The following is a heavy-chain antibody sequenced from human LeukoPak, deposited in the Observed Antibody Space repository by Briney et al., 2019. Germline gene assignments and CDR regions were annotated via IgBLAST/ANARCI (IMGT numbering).Heavy chain of an antibody. CDR3: ASPVGWELLSFDY. D-gene: IGHD1-26*01. Sequence: SETLSLTCTVSGDSIRSYYWSWIRQPPGKGLEWIGYVYYSGSTNYNPSLNRRVTISLDTSKNQFSLKLSTVTAADTAVYYCASPVGWELLSFDYWGQGTLVTVSS. J-gene: IGHJ4*02. CDR2: VYYSGST. CDR1: GDSIRSYY. V-gene: IGHV4-59*12.